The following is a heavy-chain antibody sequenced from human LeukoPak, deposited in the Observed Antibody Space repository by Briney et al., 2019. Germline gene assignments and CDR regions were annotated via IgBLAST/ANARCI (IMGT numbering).Heavy chain of an antibody. Sequence: ASVTVSCKASGYTLTGYYMHWVRQAPGQGLEGMGWINPNSVSTNYAQKFQGRVTMTRDTSISTAYMELSRLRSDDTAVYYCARSPPSGRYLLANWFFDLWGRGTLVSVPS. CDR2: INPNSVST. CDR3: ARSPPSGRYLLANWFFDL. D-gene: IGHD3-10*01. V-gene: IGHV1-2*02. J-gene: IGHJ2*01. CDR1: GYTLTGYY.